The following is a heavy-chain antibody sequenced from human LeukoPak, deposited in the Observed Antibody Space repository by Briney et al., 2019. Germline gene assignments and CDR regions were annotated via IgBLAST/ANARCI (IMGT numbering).Heavy chain of an antibody. CDR1: GYTFTSYG. V-gene: IGHV1-18*01. J-gene: IGHJ4*02. CDR3: ARARIAAAGTPTGFDY. CDR2: ISAYNGNT. D-gene: IGHD6-13*01. Sequence: ASVKVSCKASGYTFTSYGISWVRQAPGQGLEWMGWISAYNGNTNYAQKLQGRVTMTTDTSTSTAYMELRSLRSDDTAVYYCARARIAAAGTPTGFDYWGQGTLVTVTS.